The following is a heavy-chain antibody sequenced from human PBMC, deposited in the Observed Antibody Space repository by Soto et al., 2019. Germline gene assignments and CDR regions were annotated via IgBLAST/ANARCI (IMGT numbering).Heavy chain of an antibody. D-gene: IGHD3-10*01. J-gene: IGHJ6*03. CDR2: ADYSGST. CDR3: AREYGSGSYYNVYMDV. Sequence: SETLSLTCAVSGGSLSSYYWSWIRQPPGKALEWIGFADYSGSTNYNPPLKRRVTISVDTSKKQISLKLSSVTAADTAVYYCAREYGSGSYYNVYMDVWGKGTTVTVSS. V-gene: IGHV4-59*01. CDR1: GGSLSSYY.